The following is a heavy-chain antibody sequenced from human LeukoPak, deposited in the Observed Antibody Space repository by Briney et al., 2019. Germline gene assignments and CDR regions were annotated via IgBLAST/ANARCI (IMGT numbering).Heavy chain of an antibody. V-gene: IGHV4-61*01. CDR1: GGSVSSGSSY. D-gene: IGHD2-2*01. Sequence: SETLSLTCTVSGGSVSSGSSYWSWIRQPPGKGLEWIGYIYYSGTTNYNPSLKSRVTISVDKSKKQFSLKLSSVTVADTAVYFCARTSSHCSSTSCYDWFDPWGQGTLVTVSS. J-gene: IGHJ5*02. CDR2: IYYSGTT. CDR3: ARTSSHCSSTSCYDWFDP.